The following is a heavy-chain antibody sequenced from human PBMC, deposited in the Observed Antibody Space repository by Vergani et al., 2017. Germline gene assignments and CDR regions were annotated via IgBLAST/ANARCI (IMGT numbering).Heavy chain of an antibody. V-gene: IGHV3-21*01. CDR3: ARAFIVGATNYYYYNMDV. CDR1: GFTFSSYS. CDR2: ISSSSSYI. Sequence: EVQLVESGGGLVKPGGSLRLSCAASGFTFSSYSMNWVRQAPGKGLEWVSSISSSSSYIYYADSVKGRFTISRDNAKNSLYLQMNSLRAEDTAVYYCARAFIVGATNYYYYNMDVWGKGTTVTVSS. D-gene: IGHD1-26*01. J-gene: IGHJ6*03.